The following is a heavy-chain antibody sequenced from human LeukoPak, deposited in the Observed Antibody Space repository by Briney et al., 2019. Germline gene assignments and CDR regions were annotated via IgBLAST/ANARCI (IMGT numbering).Heavy chain of an antibody. CDR2: IKQVGSEK. CDR3: ARDSSGLLWFGELYRHAFDI. D-gene: IGHD3-10*01. J-gene: IGHJ3*02. V-gene: IGHV3-7*01. CDR1: GFTFSSYW. Sequence: PGGSLRLSCAASGFTFSSYWMSWVRQAPGKGLEWVANIKQVGSEKYYVDSVKGRFTISRDNAKNSLYLQMNSLRAEDTAVYYCARDSSGLLWFGELYRHAFDIWGQGTMVTVSS.